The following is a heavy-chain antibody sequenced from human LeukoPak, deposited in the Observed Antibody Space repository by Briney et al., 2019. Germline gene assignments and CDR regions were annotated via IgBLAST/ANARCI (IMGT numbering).Heavy chain of an antibody. CDR1: GGPISSYY. Sequence: KSSETLSLTCTVSGGPISSYYWSWIRQPPGKGLEWIGYIYYSGSTNYNPSLKSRVTISVDTSKNQFSLKLSSVTAADTAVYYCARIIVGATGDYFDYWGQGTLVTVSS. D-gene: IGHD1-26*01. V-gene: IGHV4-59*01. CDR3: ARIIVGATGDYFDY. J-gene: IGHJ4*02. CDR2: IYYSGST.